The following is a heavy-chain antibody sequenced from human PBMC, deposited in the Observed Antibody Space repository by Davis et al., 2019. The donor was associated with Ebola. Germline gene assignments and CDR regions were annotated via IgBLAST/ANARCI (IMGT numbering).Heavy chain of an antibody. CDR3: ARRDYGDYGAF. J-gene: IGHJ4*02. D-gene: IGHD4-17*01. CDR1: GYTFTSYS. Sequence: AASVKVSCKASGYTFTSYSISWVXXXXXXXXXXXXSFIAFIGNPNYAQKLQGRVTMTTDTSTSTAYMELRSLSSDDTAVYSCARRDYGDYGAFWGQGTLVTVSS. V-gene: IGHV1-18*01. CDR2: FIAFIGNP.